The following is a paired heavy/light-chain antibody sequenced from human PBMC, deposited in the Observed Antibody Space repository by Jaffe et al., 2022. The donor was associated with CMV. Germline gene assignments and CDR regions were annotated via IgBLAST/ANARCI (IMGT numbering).Light chain of an antibody. CDR3: QQYYSTPLFG. J-gene: IGKJ3*01. CDR1: QSVLYSSNNKNY. CDR2: WAS. Sequence: DIVMTQSPDSLAVSLGERATINCKSSQSVLYSSNNKNYLAWYQQKPGQPPKLLIYWASTRESGVPDRFSGSGSGTDFTLTISSLQAEDVAVYYCQQYYSTPLFGFGPGTKVDIK. V-gene: IGKV4-1*01.
Heavy chain of an antibody. CDR2: IYPGDSDT. CDR1: GYSFTSYW. CDR3: ARSPRGGFLEWLSTPYNRFDY. V-gene: IGHV5-51*01. J-gene: IGHJ4*02. D-gene: IGHD3-3*01. Sequence: EVQLVQSGAEVKKPGESLKISCKGSGYSFTSYWIGWVRQMPGKGLEWMGIIYPGDSDTRYSPSFQGQVTISADKSISTAYLQWSSLKASDTAMYYCARSPRGGFLEWLSTPYNRFDYWGQGTLVTVSS.